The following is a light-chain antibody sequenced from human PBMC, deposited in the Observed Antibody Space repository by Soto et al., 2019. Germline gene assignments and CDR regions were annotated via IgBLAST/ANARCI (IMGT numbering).Light chain of an antibody. CDR3: QQRTNWVYT. J-gene: IGKJ2*01. V-gene: IGKV3-11*01. Sequence: EIVLTQSPATLSLSPGERATLSCRASQSVSGSLAWYQQKPGQAPRLLIYDASKRATGIPARFSGSGSGTDFTLTISSLEPEDFALYYCQQRTNWVYTFGQGTKLEIK. CDR1: QSVSGS. CDR2: DAS.